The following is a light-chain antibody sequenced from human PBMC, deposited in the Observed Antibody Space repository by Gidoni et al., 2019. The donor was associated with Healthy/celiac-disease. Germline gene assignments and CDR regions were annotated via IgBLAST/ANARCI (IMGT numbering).Light chain of an antibody. V-gene: IGKV1-39*01. CDR1: QSISSY. Sequence: DIQMTQSPSSLSASVGDRVTITCRASQSISSYLNWYQQKPGKAPKLLIYAASSLQSGVPSRFSGSGSGTDFTLTISSLQPEDFATYYCQQSYSPWTFXQXTKVEIK. J-gene: IGKJ1*01. CDR2: AAS. CDR3: QQSYSPWT.